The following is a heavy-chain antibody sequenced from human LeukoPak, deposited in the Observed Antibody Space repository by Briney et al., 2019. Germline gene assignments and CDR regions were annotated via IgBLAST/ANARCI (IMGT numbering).Heavy chain of an antibody. CDR1: GGTFTSYA. D-gene: IGHD3-3*01. CDR3: AGAGRRDFWSGDHWYFDL. J-gene: IGHJ2*01. Sequence: SVKVSCKVSGGTFTSYAISWVRQAPGQGLEWMGGIIDMFGTVHYAQKFQGRVTITADESTSTVYMELSSLRSEDTAVYYCAGAGRRDFWSGDHWYFDLWGRGTLVTVSS. V-gene: IGHV1-69*13. CDR2: IIDMFGTV.